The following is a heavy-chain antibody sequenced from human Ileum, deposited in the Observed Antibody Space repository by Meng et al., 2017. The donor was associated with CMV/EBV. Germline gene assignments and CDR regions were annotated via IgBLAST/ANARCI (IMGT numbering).Heavy chain of an antibody. V-gene: IGHV1-2*02. CDR3: VRGGGTGHFAY. Sequence: ASVKVSCKASGYTFTDYNFHWARQAPGQGLEWMAWINPKSGDFNDAQKFHGRVTLTRDTSISVVYMELSGLRSDDTAVYYCVRGGGTGHFAYWGQGKLV. CDR1: GYTFTDYN. CDR2: INPKSGDF. D-gene: IGHD1-1*01. J-gene: IGHJ4*02.